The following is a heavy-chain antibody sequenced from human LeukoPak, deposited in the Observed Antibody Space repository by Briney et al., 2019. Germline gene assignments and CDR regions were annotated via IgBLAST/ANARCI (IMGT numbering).Heavy chain of an antibody. CDR2: VYTGGIT. J-gene: IGHJ6*02. CDR3: ARDKAPVITNYYYYAMDV. D-gene: IGHD3-16*02. V-gene: IGHV3-53*01. Sequence: GGSLRLSCAASGFTVSSSYMSWVRQAPGKGLEWVSVVYTGGITYYADSVKGRFTISRDNSKNTLYLQINSLRAEDTAVYYCARDKAPVITNYYYYAMDVWGQGTTVTVSS. CDR1: GFTVSSSY.